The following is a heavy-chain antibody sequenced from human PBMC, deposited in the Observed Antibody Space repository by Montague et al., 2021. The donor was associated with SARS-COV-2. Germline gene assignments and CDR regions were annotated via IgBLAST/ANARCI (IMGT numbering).Heavy chain of an antibody. D-gene: IGHD2-2*01. CDR3: ARDSLVASYYYYGVDV. CDR2: IYSSGST. J-gene: IGHJ6*02. CDR1: GGSISGYY. V-gene: IGHV4-59*13. Sequence: SETLSLTCTVSGGSISGYYWNWIRQPPGKGLEWIGYIYSSGSTNYNPSLKSRVTMSVDTSKNQLSLNLSSVTAADTAVYYCARDSLVASYYYYGVDVWGQGTTVTAAS.